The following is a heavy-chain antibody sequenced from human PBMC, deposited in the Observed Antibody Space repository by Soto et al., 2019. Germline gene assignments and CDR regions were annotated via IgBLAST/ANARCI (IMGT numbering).Heavy chain of an antibody. CDR3: ARDTAGYSYFDY. CDR1: NGSVSGYY. V-gene: IGHV4-4*07. J-gene: IGHJ4*02. D-gene: IGHD2-15*01. Sequence: PSETLSLTCTVSNGSVSGYYWSWIRQPAGKGLEWIGRIYTIGSTSYNPSLKSRVSMSVDTSRNQFSLKVKSVTAADTAVYYCARDTAGYSYFDYWGQGALVTVSS. CDR2: IYTIGST.